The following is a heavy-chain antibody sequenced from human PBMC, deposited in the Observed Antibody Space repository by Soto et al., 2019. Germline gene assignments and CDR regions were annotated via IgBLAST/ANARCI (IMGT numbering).Heavy chain of an antibody. V-gene: IGHV3-64*01. Sequence: EVQLVESGGGLVQPGGSLRLSCTASGLTFSSYGMHWVRQAPGKGLEYVSGINSNGGSTYYANSVKGRFTVSRDNSKNTLYLQMGSLRDEDMAVYYCARDSGRSEGWFAPWGQGTRVTVPS. D-gene: IGHD1-26*01. CDR1: GLTFSSYG. CDR2: INSNGGST. CDR3: ARDSGRSEGWFAP. J-gene: IGHJ5*02.